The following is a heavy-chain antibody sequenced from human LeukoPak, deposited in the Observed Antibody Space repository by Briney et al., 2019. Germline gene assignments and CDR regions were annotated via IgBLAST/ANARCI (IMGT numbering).Heavy chain of an antibody. CDR3: ARDRHTAMVYYYYYMDV. J-gene: IGHJ6*03. Sequence: GGALRLSCAGSGFTFSNYSINWVRQAPGKGLEWVSSISPSSHYIYYADSVRGRFTISRDNARNSLYLQMNSLRDEDTAVYYCARDRHTAMVYYYYYMDVWGTGTTVTVSS. V-gene: IGHV3-21*04. CDR2: ISPSSHYI. CDR1: GFTFSNYS. D-gene: IGHD5-18*01.